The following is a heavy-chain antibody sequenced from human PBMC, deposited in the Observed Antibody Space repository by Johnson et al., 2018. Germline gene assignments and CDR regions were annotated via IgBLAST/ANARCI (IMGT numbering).Heavy chain of an antibody. J-gene: IGHJ6*03. D-gene: IGHD3-9*01. V-gene: IGHV3-73*01. CDR2: IRSKTNSYAT. CDR1: GFTFSGSA. CDR3: TRDMPLRSFDLLDMDG. Sequence: VQLVQSGGGLVQPGGSLKLSCAASGFTFSGSAMHWVRQASGKGLEWVGRIRSKTNSYATASAASVKGRFTISRDDYKNTAYLQMNSQKTDDTAVNYCTRDMPLRSFDLLDMDGWGEGTTATVSS.